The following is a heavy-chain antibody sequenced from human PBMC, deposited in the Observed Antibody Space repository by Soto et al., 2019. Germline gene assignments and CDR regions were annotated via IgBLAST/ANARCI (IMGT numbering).Heavy chain of an antibody. V-gene: IGHV3-30-3*01. CDR2: ISYHGSTE. CDR3: ARGYSYGPNWESDALDI. CDR1: GFSFRIYA. J-gene: IGHJ3*02. Sequence: QVQLVESGGGVVQPGRSLRLSCAASGFSFRIYAMHWVRQAPGKGLEWVAVISYHGSTEYYGDSVKGRFTISRDNSKNTLYLLMYSLRPEDTSIYYCARGYSYGPNWESDALDIWGQVAMVSVSS. D-gene: IGHD5-18*01.